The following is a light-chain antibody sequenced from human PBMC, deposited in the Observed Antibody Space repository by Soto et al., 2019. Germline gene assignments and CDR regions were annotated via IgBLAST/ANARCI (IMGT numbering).Light chain of an antibody. CDR1: QSLSSSY. J-gene: IGKJ1*01. V-gene: IGKV3-20*01. CDR2: GAS. CDR3: QLYGSSPQT. Sequence: EIVLTQSPGTLSLSPGERATLSCTASQSLSSSYLAWYQQKPGQAPRLLIYGASGRATGIPDRFSGGGSGAYFAVTISRLEPGDSAMYYCQLYGSSPQTFGQGTKVEI.